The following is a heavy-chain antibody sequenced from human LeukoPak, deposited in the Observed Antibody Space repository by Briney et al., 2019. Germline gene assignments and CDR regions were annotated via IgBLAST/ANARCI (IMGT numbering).Heavy chain of an antibody. CDR1: GFTFSNFW. Sequence: GGSLRLSCAAYGFTFSNFWMHWVRQAPGKGLVWVSRINRDGSTTDYADSVKGRFTISRDNAKNTLYLQMNSLRAEDTAVYYCAKDLNWNYAVDPCSGGNLVTVSS. D-gene: IGHD1-7*01. CDR2: INRDGSTT. CDR3: AKDLNWNYAVDP. V-gene: IGHV3-74*01. J-gene: IGHJ5*02.